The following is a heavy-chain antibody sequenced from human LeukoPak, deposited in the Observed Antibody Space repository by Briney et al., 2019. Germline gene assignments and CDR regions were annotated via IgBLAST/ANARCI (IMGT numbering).Heavy chain of an antibody. CDR3: ARKGQYYYDSSGYSPYYYYYGMDV. V-gene: IGHV1-69*13. CDR2: IIPIFGTA. J-gene: IGHJ6*02. CDR1: GGTFSSYA. D-gene: IGHD3-22*01. Sequence: SVKVSCKASGGTFSSYAISWVRQAPGQGLEWMGGIIPIFGTANYAQKFLGRVTITADESTSAAYMELSSLRSEDTAVYYCARKGQYYYDSSGYSPYYYYYGMDVWGQGTTVTVTS.